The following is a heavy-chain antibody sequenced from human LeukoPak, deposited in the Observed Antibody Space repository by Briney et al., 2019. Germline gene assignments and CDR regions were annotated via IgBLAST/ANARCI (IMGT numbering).Heavy chain of an antibody. CDR3: ARGPATRHSPHS. Sequence: SETLSLTCTVSGGSISSGGYYWSWIRQHPGKGLEWIGYIYYSGSTYYNPSLKSRATISVDTSKNQFSLKLSSVTAADTAVYYCARGPATRHSPHSWGQGTMVTVSS. D-gene: IGHD2-2*01. CDR1: GGSISSGGYY. J-gene: IGHJ3*02. V-gene: IGHV4-31*03. CDR2: IYYSGST.